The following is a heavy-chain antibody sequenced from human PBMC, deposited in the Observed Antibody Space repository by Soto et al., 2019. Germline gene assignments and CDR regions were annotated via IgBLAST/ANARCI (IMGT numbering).Heavy chain of an antibody. V-gene: IGHV3-21*01. Sequence: GGSLRLSCAASGFTFSSYSMNWVRQAPGKGLEWVSSISSSSSYIYYADSVKGRFTISRDNAKNSLYLQMNSLRAEDTAVYYCAGGDTAMVLDYYGTDVWGQGTTVTVSS. J-gene: IGHJ6*02. CDR3: AGGDTAMVLDYYGTDV. CDR2: ISSSSSYI. D-gene: IGHD5-18*01. CDR1: GFTFSSYS.